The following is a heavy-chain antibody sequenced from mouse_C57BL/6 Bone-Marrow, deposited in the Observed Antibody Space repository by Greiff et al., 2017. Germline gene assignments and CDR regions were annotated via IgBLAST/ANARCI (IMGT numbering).Heavy chain of an antibody. CDR3: AYYGSSSLAY. Sequence: QVQLQQPGAELVKPGASVKLSCKASGYTFTSYWMHWVKQRPGQGLEWIGMIHPNSGSTNYNEKFKSKATLTVDKSSSTAYMQLSSLTSEDSAVYCCAYYGSSSLAYWGQGTLVTVSA. CDR2: IHPNSGST. V-gene: IGHV1-64*01. D-gene: IGHD1-1*01. J-gene: IGHJ3*01. CDR1: GYTFTSYW.